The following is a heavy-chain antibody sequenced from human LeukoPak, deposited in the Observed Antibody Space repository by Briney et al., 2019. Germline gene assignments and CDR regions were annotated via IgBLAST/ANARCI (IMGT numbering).Heavy chain of an antibody. J-gene: IGHJ4*02. CDR1: GFTFRNYA. V-gene: IGHV3-23*01. CDR3: AKDAKTGGYVTSFDY. D-gene: IGHD5-12*01. Sequence: GSLLLSCAASGFTFRNYAMTWVRPAPGRGLEWVSSISNGGETTYNSDSAKGRFTISRDNSKNTLYLQMNSLRAEDTAIYYCAKDAKTGGYVTSFDYWGRGALVTVSS. CDR2: ISNGGETT.